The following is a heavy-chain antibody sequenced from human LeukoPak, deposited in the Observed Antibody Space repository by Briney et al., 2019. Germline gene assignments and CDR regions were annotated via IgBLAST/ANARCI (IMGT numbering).Heavy chain of an antibody. V-gene: IGHV5-51*01. CDR1: GYSFTSYW. Sequence: GESLKISCKGSGYSFTSYWIGWVRQMPGKGLEWMGIIYPGDSDTRYSPSFQGQVTISADKSISTAYLQWSSLKASDTAMYYCARHNEAVASRSYYYYYMDVWGKGTTVTVSS. CDR3: ARHNEAVASRSYYYYYMDV. J-gene: IGHJ6*03. D-gene: IGHD6-19*01. CDR2: IYPGDSDT.